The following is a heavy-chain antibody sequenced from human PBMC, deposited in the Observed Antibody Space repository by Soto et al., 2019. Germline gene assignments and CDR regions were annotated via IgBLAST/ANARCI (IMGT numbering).Heavy chain of an antibody. CDR3: ATTPIAAVRGDYYGMDV. D-gene: IGHD6-6*01. CDR2: IDPSDSYT. Sequence: GESLKISCKGSGYSFTSYWISWVRQMPGKGLEWMGRIDPSDSYTNYSPSFQGHVTISADKSISTAYLQWSSLKASDTAMYYCATTPIAAVRGDYYGMDVWGQGTTVTVSS. CDR1: GYSFTSYW. V-gene: IGHV5-10-1*01. J-gene: IGHJ6*02.